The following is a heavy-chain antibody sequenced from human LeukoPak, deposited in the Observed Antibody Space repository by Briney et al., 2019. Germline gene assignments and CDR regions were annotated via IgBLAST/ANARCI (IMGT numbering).Heavy chain of an antibody. D-gene: IGHD5-12*01. Sequence: ASVKVSCKASGYTFTGYYMHWVRQAPGQGLEWMGWINPNSGGTNYAQKFQGWVTMTRDTSISTAYMELSRLRSDDTAAYYCAREGYSGYDYGFSTWGQGTLVTVSS. CDR2: INPNSGGT. J-gene: IGHJ5*02. CDR1: GYTFTGYY. CDR3: AREGYSGYDYGFST. V-gene: IGHV1-2*04.